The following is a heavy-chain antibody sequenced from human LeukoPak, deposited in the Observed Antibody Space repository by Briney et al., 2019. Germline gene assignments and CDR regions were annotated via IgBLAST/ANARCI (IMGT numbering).Heavy chain of an antibody. CDR1: GFTFSSYV. Sequence: GGSLRLSCAASGFTFSSYVMSWVRQAPGKGLEWVAVIWYDGSNKYYADSVKGRFTISRDNSKNTLYLQMNSQRAEDTAVYYCARDSADSSGWYGWFDPWGQGTLVTVSS. D-gene: IGHD6-19*01. CDR2: IWYDGSNK. V-gene: IGHV3-33*08. CDR3: ARDSADSSGWYGWFDP. J-gene: IGHJ5*02.